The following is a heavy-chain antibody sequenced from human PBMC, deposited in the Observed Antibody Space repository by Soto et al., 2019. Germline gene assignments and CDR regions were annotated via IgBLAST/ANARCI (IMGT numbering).Heavy chain of an antibody. CDR1: GFTFSSYG. J-gene: IGHJ6*02. CDR2: IWYDGSNK. CDR3: ARDQLAAAATSYYYYYGMDV. V-gene: IGHV3-33*01. D-gene: IGHD6-13*01. Sequence: QVQLVESGGGVVQPGRSLRLSCAASGFTFSSYGMHWVRQAPGKGLEWVAVIWYDGSNKYYADSVKGRFTISRDNSKNTLYLQMNSLRAEDTAVYYCARDQLAAAATSYYYYYGMDVWGQGTTVTVSS.